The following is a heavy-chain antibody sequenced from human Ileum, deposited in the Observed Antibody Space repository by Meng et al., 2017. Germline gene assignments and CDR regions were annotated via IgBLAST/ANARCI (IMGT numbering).Heavy chain of an antibody. J-gene: IGHJ4*02. D-gene: IGHD1-26*01. CDR2: ISGSGGTP. CDR3: ARDLLRACDY. V-gene: IGHV3-23*04. Sequence: EGQLVESGGGLVQPGGSLRLSCEASGFTFSNYVMYWVRQAPGKGQEWVSGISGSGGTPHYADSVKGRFTISRDNSKNTLSLQMNSLTAEDTAVYYCARDLLRACDYWGQGTLVTVS. CDR1: GFTFSNYV.